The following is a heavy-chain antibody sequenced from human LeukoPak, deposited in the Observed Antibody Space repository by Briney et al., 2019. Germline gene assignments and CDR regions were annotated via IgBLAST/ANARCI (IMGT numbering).Heavy chain of an antibody. CDR1: GYSISSGYY. J-gene: IGHJ4*02. CDR2: IYHSGST. CDR3: ARVMSDGYNFGFDY. V-gene: IGHV4-38-2*02. Sequence: SETLSLTCTVSGYSISSGYYWGWIRQPPGKGLEWIGSIYHSGSTYYNPSLESRVTISVDTSKNQFSLKLSSVTAADTAVYYCARVMSDGYNFGFDYWGQGTLVTVSS. D-gene: IGHD5-24*01.